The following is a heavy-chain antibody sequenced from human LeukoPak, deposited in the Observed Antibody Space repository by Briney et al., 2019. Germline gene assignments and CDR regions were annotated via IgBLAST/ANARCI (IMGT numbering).Heavy chain of an antibody. CDR1: GASISGSSHYF. J-gene: IGHJ6*03. CDR2: INHSGST. CDR3: ARQSFFFPDCSGRSCYPYYYYYYMDV. V-gene: IGHV4-34*01. Sequence: SETLSLTCTVSGASISGSSHYFWGWIRQPPGKGLEWIGEINHSGSTNYNPSLKSRVTISVDTSKNQFSLKLSSVTAADTAVYYCARQSFFFPDCSGRSCYPYYYYYYMDVWGKGTTVTISS. D-gene: IGHD2-15*01.